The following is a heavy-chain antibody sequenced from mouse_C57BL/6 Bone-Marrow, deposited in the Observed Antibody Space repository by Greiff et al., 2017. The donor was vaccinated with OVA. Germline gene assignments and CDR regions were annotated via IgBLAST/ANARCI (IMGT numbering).Heavy chain of an antibody. D-gene: IGHD2-3*01. CDR3: ARFPDGYYVYYAMDY. CDR2: ISSGSSTI. J-gene: IGHJ4*01. CDR1: GFTFSDYG. V-gene: IGHV5-17*01. Sequence: EVMLVESGGGLVKPGGSLKLSCAASGFTFSDYGMHWVRQAPEKGLEWVAYISSGSSTIYYADTVKGRFTISRDNAKNTLFLQMTSLRSEDTAMYYCARFPDGYYVYYAMDYWGQGTSVTVSS.